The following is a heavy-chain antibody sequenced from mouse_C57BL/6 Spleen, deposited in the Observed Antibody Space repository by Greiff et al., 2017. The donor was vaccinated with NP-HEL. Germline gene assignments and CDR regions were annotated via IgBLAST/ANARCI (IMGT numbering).Heavy chain of an antibody. Sequence: QVTLKESGPGILQSSQTLSLTCSFSGFSLSTSGMGVSWIRQPSGKGLEWLAHIYWDDDKRYNPSLKSRLTISKDTSRNQVFLKITSVNTADTATYYCARGRGYYDYDEGIYYAMDYWGQGTSVTVSS. D-gene: IGHD2-4*01. V-gene: IGHV8-12*01. J-gene: IGHJ4*01. CDR1: GFSLSTSGMG. CDR3: ARGRGYYDYDEGIYYAMDY. CDR2: IYWDDDK.